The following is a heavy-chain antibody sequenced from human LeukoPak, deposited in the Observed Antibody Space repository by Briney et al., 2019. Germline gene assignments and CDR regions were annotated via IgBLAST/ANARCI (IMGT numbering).Heavy chain of an antibody. Sequence: VKVSFKASGYTFTSYGISWVRQAPGQGLEWMGWISAYNGNTNYAQKLQGRVTITTDTSTSTAYMELRSLRSDDTAVYYCARVLGGSGSARFDRWGQGTLVTVSS. CDR3: ARVLGGSGSARFDR. V-gene: IGHV1-18*04. CDR1: GYTFTSYG. D-gene: IGHD3-10*01. J-gene: IGHJ5*02. CDR2: ISAYNGNT.